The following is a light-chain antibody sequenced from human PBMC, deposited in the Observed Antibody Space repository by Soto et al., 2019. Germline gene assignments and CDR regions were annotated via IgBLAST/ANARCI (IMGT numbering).Light chain of an antibody. J-gene: IGKJ4*01. CDR2: GAS. CDR1: QSVSTN. V-gene: IGKV3-15*01. CDR3: QQYYNGRPPVT. Sequence: DIVLTQSPATLSVSPGERATLSCRASQSVSTNLAWYQHKLGQAPRLLIYGASTRVTGIPVRFSGSGSGTDFTLTISYLKSEDFGIYYCQQYYNGRPPVTFGGGTKVES.